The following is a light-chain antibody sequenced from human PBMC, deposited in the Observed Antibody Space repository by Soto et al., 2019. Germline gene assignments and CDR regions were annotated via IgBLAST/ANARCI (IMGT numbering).Light chain of an antibody. CDR2: WAS. V-gene: IGKV4-1*01. CDR1: QSVFYSSNNKNY. CDR3: QQYYSTPPT. Sequence: DIVMSQSPDSLAVSLGESATINCKSSQSVFYSSNNKNYLTWYQQKPGQPPKLLIYWASTRESGVPDRFSGGGSGTDFTLTISSLQAEDVAVYYCQQYYSTPPTFGQGTQVDI. J-gene: IGKJ1*01.